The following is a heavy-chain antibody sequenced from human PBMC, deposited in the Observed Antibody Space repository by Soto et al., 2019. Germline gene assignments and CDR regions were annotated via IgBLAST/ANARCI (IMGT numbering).Heavy chain of an antibody. J-gene: IGHJ4*02. D-gene: IGHD2-15*01. CDR3: ARMFHCSGGTCPFDY. V-gene: IGHV2-70*04. CDR2: IDWDDDK. CDR1: GCSLITSGMR. Sequence: SGPTHVNPTPTLPLTCTFAGCSLITSGMRVSWIRKPPGKALEWLARIDWDDDKFYNTSLRTRLTISKDSSKNQVVLTMTNMDPVDTATYYCARMFHCSGGTCPFDYWGQGAMVTVSS.